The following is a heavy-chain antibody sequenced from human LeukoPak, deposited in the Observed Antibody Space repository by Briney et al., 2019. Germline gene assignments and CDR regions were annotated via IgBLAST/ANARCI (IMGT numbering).Heavy chain of an antibody. V-gene: IGHV4-30-2*01. D-gene: IGHD2-21*02. CDR2: IYHSGST. J-gene: IGHJ3*02. CDR1: GGSISSGGYS. CDR3: ARGTGGDYQSGAFDI. Sequence: SQTLSLTCAVSGGSISSGGYSWSWIRQPPGKGLEWIGYIYHSGSTYYNPSLKSRVTISVDRSKNQFSLKLSSVTAADTAVYYCARGTGGDYQSGAFDIWGQGTMVTVSS.